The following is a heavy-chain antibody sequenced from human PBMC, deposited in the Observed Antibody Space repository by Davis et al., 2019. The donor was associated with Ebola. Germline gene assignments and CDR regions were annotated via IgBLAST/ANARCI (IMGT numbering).Heavy chain of an antibody. CDR2: IKTNGDGGTA. Sequence: PGGSLRLSCVASGFTFSNAWMAWVRQAPGKGLEWVGRIKTNGDGGTAAYADSVKGRFTSSRDNAKNSLYLQMNSLRDEDTAVYYCARAEPTYYYGSGRYQTLYYFDYWGQGTLVTVSP. J-gene: IGHJ4*02. V-gene: IGHV3-48*02. D-gene: IGHD3-10*01. CDR3: ARAEPTYYYGSGRYQTLYYFDY. CDR1: GFTFSNAW.